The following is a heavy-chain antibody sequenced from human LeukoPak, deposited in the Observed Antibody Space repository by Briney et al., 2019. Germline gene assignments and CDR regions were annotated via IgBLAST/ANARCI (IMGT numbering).Heavy chain of an antibody. D-gene: IGHD5-24*01. CDR2: ISGNGDK. CDR3: ARVHVSSTIVDY. V-gene: IGHV3-64*01. Sequence: PGGSLRLSCAASGFTFSTYVMHWVRQTPGKGLEYVSAISGNGDKYYTNSVKGRFTISRDNSKNTLFLRMGSLRAEDMAVYYCARVHVSSTIVDYWGQGTLVTVSS. J-gene: IGHJ4*02. CDR1: GFTFSTYV.